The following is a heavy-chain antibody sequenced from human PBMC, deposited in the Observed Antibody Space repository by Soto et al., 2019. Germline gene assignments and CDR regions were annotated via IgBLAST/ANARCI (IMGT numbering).Heavy chain of an antibody. J-gene: IGHJ4*02. CDR2: IVPIVDTS. CDR3: VRVVAIPGYPDN. V-gene: IGHV1-69*12. Sequence: QVQLVQSGAEVRQPASSVKVSCKTSGGTFSSYAISWVRQAPGQGLEWMGGIVPIVDTSTYAQKFQGRVTINADESTSTVYMELSSLRSDDTAVYYSVRVVAIPGYPDNWGQGTLATVSS. CDR1: GGTFSSYA. D-gene: IGHD5-12*01.